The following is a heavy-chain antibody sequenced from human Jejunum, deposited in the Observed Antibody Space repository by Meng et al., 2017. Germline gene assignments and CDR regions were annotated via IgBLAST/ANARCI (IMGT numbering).Heavy chain of an antibody. CDR3: AKQHLGWLPSS. D-gene: IGHD3-3*01. J-gene: IGHJ5*02. Sequence: EVQLLESGGGLVQPVGSLRLSCAASGFTFSVYAMSWVRQAPGKGLEWVSAISGVGANTYYADSVRGRFTISRDNSKNTLFLQMNSLRAEDTGVYYCAKQHLGWLPSSCGQGTLVTVSS. V-gene: IGHV3-23*01. CDR1: GFTFSVYA. CDR2: ISGVGANT.